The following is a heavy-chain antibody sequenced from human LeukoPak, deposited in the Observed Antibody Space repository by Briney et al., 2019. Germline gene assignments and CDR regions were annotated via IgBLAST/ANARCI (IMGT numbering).Heavy chain of an antibody. Sequence: GGSLRLSCAASGFTFSSYSMNWVRQAPGKGLEWVSSISSSSSYIYYAGSVKGRFTISRDNAKNSLYLQMNSLRAEDTAVYYCARSLRTGVNWFDPWGQGTLVTVSS. D-gene: IGHD1-1*01. CDR2: ISSSSSYI. CDR3: ARSLRTGVNWFDP. CDR1: GFTFSSYS. J-gene: IGHJ5*02. V-gene: IGHV3-21*01.